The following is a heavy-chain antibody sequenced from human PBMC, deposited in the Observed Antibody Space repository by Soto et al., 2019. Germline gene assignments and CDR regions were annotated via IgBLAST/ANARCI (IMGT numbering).Heavy chain of an antibody. J-gene: IGHJ3*02. CDR1: GYTFTGYY. D-gene: IGHD3-22*01. CDR3: ARDLNYYDSSGYPTGAFDI. CDR2: INPNSGGT. Sequence: GASVKVSCKASGYTFTGYYMHWVRQAPGQGLEWMGWINPNSGGTNYAQKFQGWVTMTRDTSISTAYMELSRLRSDDTAVYYCARDLNYYDSSGYPTGAFDIWGQGTMVTVSS. V-gene: IGHV1-2*04.